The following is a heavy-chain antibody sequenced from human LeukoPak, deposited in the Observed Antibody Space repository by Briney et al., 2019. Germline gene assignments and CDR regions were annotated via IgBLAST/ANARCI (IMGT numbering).Heavy chain of an antibody. J-gene: IGHJ5*02. CDR3: ARDHHLAVAANNWFDP. D-gene: IGHD6-19*01. CDR1: GYTFTNYG. V-gene: IGHV1-18*01. CDR2: VCAYNGDT. Sequence: ASVKVSCKASGYTFTNYGITWVRQAPGQGLEWMGWVCAYNGDTNYAQSLQGRVTMTTDTSTSTAYMEMWSLRTDDTAVYYCARDHHLAVAANNWFDPWGQGTLVTASS.